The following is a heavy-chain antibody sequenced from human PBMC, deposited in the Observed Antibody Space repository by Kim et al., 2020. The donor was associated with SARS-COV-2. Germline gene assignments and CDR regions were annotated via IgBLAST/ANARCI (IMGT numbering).Heavy chain of an antibody. J-gene: IGHJ4*02. CDR3: AADAHYDILTGYAY. D-gene: IGHD3-9*01. V-gene: IGHV1-58*01. Sequence: AQKFQERVTITRDMSTSTAYMELSSLRSEDTAVYYCAADAHYDILTGYAYWGQGTLVTVSS.